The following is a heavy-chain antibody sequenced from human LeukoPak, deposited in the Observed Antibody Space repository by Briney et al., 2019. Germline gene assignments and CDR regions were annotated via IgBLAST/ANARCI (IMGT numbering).Heavy chain of an antibody. J-gene: IGHJ4*02. CDR1: GYTFTGYY. Sequence: GASVKVSCKASGYTFTGYYMHWVRQAPGQGLEWMGWISAYNGNTNYAQKLQGRVTMTTDTSTSTAYMELRSLRSDDTAVYYCARDWVGSSWYQAGNVWGQGTLVTVSS. D-gene: IGHD6-13*01. CDR3: ARDWVGSSWYQAGNV. CDR2: ISAYNGNT. V-gene: IGHV1-18*04.